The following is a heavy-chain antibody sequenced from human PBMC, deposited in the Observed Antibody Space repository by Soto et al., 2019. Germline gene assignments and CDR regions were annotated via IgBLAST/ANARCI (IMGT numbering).Heavy chain of an antibody. V-gene: IGHV4-34*01. Sequence: PSETLSLTCAVYGGSFSGYYWSWIRQPPGKGLEWIGEINHSGSTNYNPSLKSRVTISVDTSKNQFSLKLSSVTAADTAVYYCARAPAGSITIFGVVIIKNYYYGMDVWGQGTTVTVS. J-gene: IGHJ6*02. CDR3: ARAPAGSITIFGVVIIKNYYYGMDV. CDR2: INHSGST. CDR1: GGSFSGYY. D-gene: IGHD3-3*01.